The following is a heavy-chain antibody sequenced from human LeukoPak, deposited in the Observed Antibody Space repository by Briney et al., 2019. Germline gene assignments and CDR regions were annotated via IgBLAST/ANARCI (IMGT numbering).Heavy chain of an antibody. D-gene: IGHD5-18*01. CDR1: GFTFDDYG. CDR3: TKASGYSSGSIDY. J-gene: IGHJ4*02. V-gene: IGHV3-9*03. CDR2: ISWNSGSI. Sequence: PGGSLRLSCAASGFTFDDYGMHCVRHAPGKGLEWVSGISWNSGSIGYADSVKGRFTISRDNAKSTLYLQMNSLRPEDMALYYCTKASGYSSGSIDYWGQGTLVTVSS.